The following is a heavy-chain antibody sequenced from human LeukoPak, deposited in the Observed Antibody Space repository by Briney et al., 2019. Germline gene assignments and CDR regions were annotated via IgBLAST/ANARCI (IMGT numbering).Heavy chain of an antibody. CDR1: GFNFNDHA. J-gene: IGHJ4*02. V-gene: IGHV3-43*02. CDR3: AKPMYANGWFHDY. CDR2: ISGDGADT. D-gene: IGHD2-8*01. Sequence: QAGGSLRLSCAGSGFNFNDHAMHWVRQAPGQGLEWISLISGDGADTYYADSVKGRFTISRDNSKNSLYLQMNSLRAEDTALYYCAKPMYANGWFHDYWGQGFLVTVSS.